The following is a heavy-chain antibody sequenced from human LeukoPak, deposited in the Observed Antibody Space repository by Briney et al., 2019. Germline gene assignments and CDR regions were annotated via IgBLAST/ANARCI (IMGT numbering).Heavy chain of an antibody. D-gene: IGHD2-15*01. J-gene: IGHJ5*02. V-gene: IGHV3-30*04. Sequence: GGSLRLSCAASGFTFSSYAMHWVRQAPGKGLEWVAVISYDGSNKYYADSVKGRFTISRDNSKNTLYLQMNSLRAEDTAVYYCARDTGYCSGGSCYRDAFDPWGQGTLVTVSS. CDR1: GFTFSSYA. CDR2: ISYDGSNK. CDR3: ARDTGYCSGGSCYRDAFDP.